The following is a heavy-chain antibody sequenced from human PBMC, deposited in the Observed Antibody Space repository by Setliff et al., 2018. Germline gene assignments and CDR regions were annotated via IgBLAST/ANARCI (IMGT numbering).Heavy chain of an antibody. CDR2: IYPGDSDT. CDR1: GYIFTNYW. V-gene: IGHV5-51*01. J-gene: IGHJ3*01. Sequence: GESLKISCKASGYIFTNYWIGWVRQMPGKGLEWMVLIYPGDSDTRYSPSFQGQVTISADKSINTAYLQWSSLKASDTAIYYCTRHEDRNKCTSSSCYRENDAFDVWGQGAMVTVSS. D-gene: IGHD2-2*01. CDR3: TRHEDRNKCTSSSCYRENDAFDV.